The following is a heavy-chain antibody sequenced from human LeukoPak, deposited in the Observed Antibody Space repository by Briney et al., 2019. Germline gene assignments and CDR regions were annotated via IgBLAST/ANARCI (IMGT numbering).Heavy chain of an antibody. CDR1: GGSISSSSYN. Sequence: SETLSLTCTGSGGSISSSSYNWGWIRQPPGKGLEWIGSMHYTGTTYYNPSLKSRVTISVDTSRNQFSLRLSAVTAADTAVYYCARTGGSFYFYYYMDVWGKGTTVTVSS. D-gene: IGHD1-26*01. J-gene: IGHJ6*03. CDR3: ARTGGSFYFYYYMDV. V-gene: IGHV4-39*07. CDR2: MHYTGTT.